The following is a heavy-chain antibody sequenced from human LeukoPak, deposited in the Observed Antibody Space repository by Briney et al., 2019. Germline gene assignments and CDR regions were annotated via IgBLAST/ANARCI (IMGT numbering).Heavy chain of an antibody. D-gene: IGHD2-2*01. V-gene: IGHV4-59*08. CDR1: GGSISSHY. Sequence: SETLSLTCTVSGGSISSHYWSWIRQPPGKGLEWIGYIYYSGSTNYNPSLKSRVTISVDTSKNQFSLKLSSVTAADTAVYYCARHAGVVPAAMGNFDYWGQGTLVTVSS. CDR3: ARHAGVVPAAMGNFDY. CDR2: IYYSGST. J-gene: IGHJ4*02.